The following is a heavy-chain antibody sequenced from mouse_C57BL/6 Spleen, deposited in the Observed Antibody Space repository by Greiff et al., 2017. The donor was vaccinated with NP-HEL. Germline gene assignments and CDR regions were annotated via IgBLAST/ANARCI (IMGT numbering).Heavy chain of an antibody. Sequence: EVKLMESGGGLVKPGGSLKLSCAASGFTFSSYAMSWVRQTPEKRLEWVATISDGGSYTYYPDNVKGRFTISRDNAKNNLYLQMSHLKSEDTAMYYCARERGLRRENAMDYWGQGTSVTVSS. J-gene: IGHJ4*01. V-gene: IGHV5-4*01. CDR3: ARERGLRRENAMDY. CDR2: ISDGGSYT. D-gene: IGHD2-4*01. CDR1: GFTFSSYA.